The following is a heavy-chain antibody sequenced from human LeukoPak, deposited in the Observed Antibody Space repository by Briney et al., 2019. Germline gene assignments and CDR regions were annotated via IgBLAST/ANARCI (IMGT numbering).Heavy chain of an antibody. CDR1: GFTFNNFG. J-gene: IGHJ4*02. CDR3: ARSPRDSRDWTGTLDY. Sequence: PGMSLRLSCAASGFTFNNFGMHWVRQAPGKGLEWVSVISYSGGVQFYADSVKGRFTISRDDSKNAVYLQMNSLRVEDTAIYYCARSPRDSRDWTGTLDYWGQGTLVTVSS. V-gene: IGHV3-30*03. CDR2: ISYSGGVQ. D-gene: IGHD3-22*01.